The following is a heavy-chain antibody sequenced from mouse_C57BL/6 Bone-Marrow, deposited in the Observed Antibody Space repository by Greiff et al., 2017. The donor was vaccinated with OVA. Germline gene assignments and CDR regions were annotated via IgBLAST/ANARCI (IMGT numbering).Heavy chain of an antibody. CDR3: ARDWPYYYGSSYGFAY. CDR1: GYSITSGYY. CDR2: ISYDGSN. D-gene: IGHD1-1*01. V-gene: IGHV3-6*01. J-gene: IGHJ3*01. Sequence: ESGPGLVKPSQSLSLTCSVTGYSITSGYYWNWIRQFPGNKLEWMGYISYDGSNNYNPSLKNRISITRDTSKNQFFLKLNSVTTEDTATYYCARDWPYYYGSSYGFAYWGQGTLVTVSA.